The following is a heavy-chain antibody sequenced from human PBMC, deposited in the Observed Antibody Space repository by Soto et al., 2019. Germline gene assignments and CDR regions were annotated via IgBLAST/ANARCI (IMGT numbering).Heavy chain of an antibody. V-gene: IGHV1-69*01. CDR1: GGSLRNSV. CDR3: ARLDHPGH. J-gene: IGHJ4*02. CDR2: VIPILGTA. Sequence: QVQLVQSGAEVKKPGSSVKVSCTASGGSLRNSVISWVRQAPAQRLEWMGGVIPILGTANYAQKFQGRVTMTADEATSTAYMDLSSLSPDDTAVYYCARLDHPGHWGPGTLVIVSS.